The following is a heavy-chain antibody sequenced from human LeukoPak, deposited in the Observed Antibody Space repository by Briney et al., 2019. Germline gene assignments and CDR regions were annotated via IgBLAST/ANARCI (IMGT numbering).Heavy chain of an antibody. CDR3: AKDRTYSGSYLGEDY. J-gene: IGHJ4*02. D-gene: IGHD1-26*01. CDR2: ISGSGGST. V-gene: IGHV3-23*01. Sequence: GGSLRLSCAASGFTFSSYAMSWVRQAPGKGLEWVSAISGSGGSTYYADSVKGRFTISRDNSKNTLYLQMNSLRAEDTAVYYCAKDRTYSGSYLGEDYWGQGTLVTVSS. CDR1: GFTFSSYA.